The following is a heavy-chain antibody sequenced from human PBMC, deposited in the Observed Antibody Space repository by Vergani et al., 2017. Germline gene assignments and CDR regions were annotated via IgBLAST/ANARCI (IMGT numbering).Heavy chain of an antibody. CDR3: ARWGMRYYYDSSGYYYEA. D-gene: IGHD3-22*01. V-gene: IGHV4-39*01. J-gene: IGHJ4*02. CDR2: IYYSGST. Sequence: QLQLQESGPGLVKPSETLSLTCTVSGGSISSSSYYWGWIRQPPGKGLEWIGSIYYSGSTYYNPSLKSRVTISVDTSKNQFSLKLSSVTAADTAVYYCARWGMRYYYDSSGYYYEAWGQGTLVTVSS. CDR1: GGSISSSSYY.